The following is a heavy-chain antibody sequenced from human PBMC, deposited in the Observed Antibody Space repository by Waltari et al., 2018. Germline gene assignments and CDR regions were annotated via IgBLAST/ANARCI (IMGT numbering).Heavy chain of an antibody. J-gene: IGHJ3*02. CDR1: GFTFDDFS. CDR3: AKKNDEVFDRNGLVYDAFDM. D-gene: IGHD3-22*01. V-gene: IGHV3-9*01. Sequence: EVQLVESGGGLVQPGRSLRLSCVASGFTFDDFSMLWVRPAPGKGLEWVAGVNWNSGSIGYGDSVKGRFTISRDNARNSLYLQMSGLTSEDTALYYCAKKNDEVFDRNGLVYDAFDMWGQGTMVTVSS. CDR2: VNWNSGSI.